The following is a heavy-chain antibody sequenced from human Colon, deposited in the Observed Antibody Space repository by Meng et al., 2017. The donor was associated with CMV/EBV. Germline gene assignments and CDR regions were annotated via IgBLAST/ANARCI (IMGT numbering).Heavy chain of an antibody. CDR2: INPNSGGT. V-gene: IGHV1-2*02. D-gene: IGHD1-26*01. J-gene: IGHJ4*02. CDR3: ARDASGSFHY. CDR1: GYNFTGYY. Sequence: KVYCKASGYNFTGYYMHWVRQAPGQGLEWMRWINPNSGGTNYAQKFQGRVTMTRDTSISTAYMELSRLRSDDTAVYYCARDASGSFHYWGQGTLVTVSS.